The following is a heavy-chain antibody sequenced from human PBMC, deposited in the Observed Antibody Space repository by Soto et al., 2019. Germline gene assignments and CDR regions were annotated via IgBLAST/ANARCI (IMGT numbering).Heavy chain of an antibody. CDR3: AKAVTVAGPLPYY. D-gene: IGHD6-19*01. V-gene: IGHV3-7*01. J-gene: IGHJ4*02. Sequence: GGSLRLSCAASGVTFSDYSINWVRLAPGKGLEWVAKINQDGSEKYYGDSVKGRFTISRDNAKNSLFLQMSSLRVEDTAVYYCAKAVTVAGPLPYYWGQGTLVTVSS. CDR1: GVTFSDYS. CDR2: INQDGSEK.